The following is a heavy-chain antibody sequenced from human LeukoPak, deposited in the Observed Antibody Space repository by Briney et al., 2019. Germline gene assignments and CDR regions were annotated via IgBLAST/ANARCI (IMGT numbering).Heavy chain of an antibody. J-gene: IGHJ3*02. Sequence: ASVEVSCKASGYTFTGYYMHWVRQAPGQGLEWMGWINPNNGGTNYAQKFQGRVTTTRDTSISTAYMELSRLRSDDTAVYYCAASSGSGAFDIWGQGTMVTVSS. V-gene: IGHV1-2*02. CDR1: GYTFTGYY. CDR3: AASSGSGAFDI. CDR2: INPNNGGT. D-gene: IGHD6-19*01.